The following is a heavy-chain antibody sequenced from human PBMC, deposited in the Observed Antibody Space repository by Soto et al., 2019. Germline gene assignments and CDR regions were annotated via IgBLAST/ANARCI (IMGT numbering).Heavy chain of an antibody. CDR2: ISWNSGSI. Sequence: GGSLRLSCAASGFTFDDYAMHWVRQAPGKGLEWVSGISWNSGSIGYADSVKGRFTISRDNAKNSLYLQMNSLRAEDTALYYCAKASTSSGWYYMDVWGKGTTVTVSS. CDR3: AKASTSSGWYYMDV. V-gene: IGHV3-9*01. CDR1: GFTFDDYA. D-gene: IGHD6-19*01. J-gene: IGHJ6*03.